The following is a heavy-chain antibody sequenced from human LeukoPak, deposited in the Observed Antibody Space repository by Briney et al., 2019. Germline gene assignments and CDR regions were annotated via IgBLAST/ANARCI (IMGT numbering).Heavy chain of an antibody. V-gene: IGHV1-69*05. J-gene: IGHJ6*03. D-gene: IGHD1-7*01. CDR1: GGTFSSYA. Sequence: SVKVSCKASGGTFSSYAISWLRQAPGQGLEWMGGIIPIFGTANYAQKFQGRVTITTDESTSTAYMELSSLRSEDTAVYYCARVLELHYYYYMDVWGKGTTVTVSS. CDR3: ARVLELHYYYYMDV. CDR2: IIPIFGTA.